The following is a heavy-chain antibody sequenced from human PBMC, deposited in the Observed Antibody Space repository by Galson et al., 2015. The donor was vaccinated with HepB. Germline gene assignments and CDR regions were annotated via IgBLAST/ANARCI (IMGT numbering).Heavy chain of an antibody. CDR3: AHRLFRNGDWNGGSFDY. D-gene: IGHD1-1*01. CDR2: IDWDDDK. Sequence: PALVKPTQTLTLTCTFSGFSLSTSGMCVSWIRQPPGKALEWLARIDWDDDKYYSTSLKTRLTISKDTSKNQVVLTMTNVDPVDTATYYCAHRLFRNGDWNGGSFDYWGQGTLVTVSS. V-gene: IGHV2-70*12. J-gene: IGHJ4*02. CDR1: GFSLSTSGMC.